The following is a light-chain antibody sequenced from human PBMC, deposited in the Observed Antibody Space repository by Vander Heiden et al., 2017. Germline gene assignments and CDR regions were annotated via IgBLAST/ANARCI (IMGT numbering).Light chain of an antibody. CDR1: NIGSES. J-gene: IGLJ2*01. CDR2: DDR. V-gene: IGLV3-21*02. Sequence: SYVLTQPPSVSVAPGQPARITCGGNNIGSESVHWYQQKPGQAPVMVVYDDRDRPSGIPERFSGSNSGNTATLTISRVEAGDEADDYCQVWDSSSDHVGFGGGTKLTVL. CDR3: QVWDSSSDHVG.